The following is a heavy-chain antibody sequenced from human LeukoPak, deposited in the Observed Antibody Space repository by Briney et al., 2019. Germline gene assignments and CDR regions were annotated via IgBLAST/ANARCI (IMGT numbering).Heavy chain of an antibody. CDR2: IIASTPTT. CDR3: AKSPHDSSASIAN. Sequence: GGCLRLSSAAVGLPFSRYAMSWGRAAPGKGVGRGSLIIASTPTTYYSHSVKRRFTISTYNSKNTLYLQMNSLGAEDTAVYYCAKSPHDSSASIANCGQGTLVTVSS. J-gene: IGHJ4*02. V-gene: IGHV3-23*01. D-gene: IGHD3-22*01. CDR1: GLPFSRYA.